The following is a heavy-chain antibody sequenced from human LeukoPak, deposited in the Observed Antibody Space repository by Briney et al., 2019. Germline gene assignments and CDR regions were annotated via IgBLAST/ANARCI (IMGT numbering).Heavy chain of an antibody. Sequence: GGSLRLSCAASGFTFSSYAMSWGRQAPGKGLEWVSAISGSGGSTYYADSVKGRFTISRDNSKNTLYLQMNSLRAEATAVYYCAKPVKEYSSSSVAFDYWGQGTLVTVSS. CDR1: GFTFSSYA. CDR2: ISGSGGST. V-gene: IGHV3-23*01. J-gene: IGHJ4*02. CDR3: AKPVKEYSSSSVAFDY. D-gene: IGHD6-6*01.